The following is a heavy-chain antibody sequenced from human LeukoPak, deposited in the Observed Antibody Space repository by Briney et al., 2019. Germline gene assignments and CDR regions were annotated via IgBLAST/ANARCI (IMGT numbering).Heavy chain of an antibody. CDR1: GLTFGSYS. CDR2: ISTSSSTI. CDR3: ARWVTTTN. Sequence: GGSLRLSCAASGLTFGSYSMDWVRQAPGKGLEWISYISTSSSTIYYADSVKGRFTISRDNAKNSLYLQMNSLRADDTAVYYCARWVTTTNWGQGTLVTVSS. V-gene: IGHV3-48*01. J-gene: IGHJ4*02. D-gene: IGHD4-11*01.